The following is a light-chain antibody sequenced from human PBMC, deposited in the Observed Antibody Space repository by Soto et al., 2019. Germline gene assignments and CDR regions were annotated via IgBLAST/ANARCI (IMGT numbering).Light chain of an antibody. CDR1: QNVYINS. V-gene: IGKV3-20*01. CDR3: QQYGVSPLT. Sequence: EIVLTQSPGTLSLSPGERVTLSCRASQNVYINSLAWYQQKPGQTPRLLIYGASTRAAAVPDRFSGSESGTDFALSIDGLEPEDFAIYYCQQYGVSPLTFGPGTRVD. J-gene: IGKJ3*01. CDR2: GAS.